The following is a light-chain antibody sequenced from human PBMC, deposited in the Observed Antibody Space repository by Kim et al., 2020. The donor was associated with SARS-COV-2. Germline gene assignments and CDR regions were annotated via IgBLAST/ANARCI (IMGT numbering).Light chain of an antibody. V-gene: IGKV3-11*01. Sequence: PGERATPSCRASQSVSCYITWYQQKPGQAPRLLIYDASNRATGIPARFSGSGSGTDFTLTISSLEPEDFAVYYCQQRSNWPPATFGPGTKVDIK. CDR2: DAS. J-gene: IGKJ3*01. CDR1: QSVSCY. CDR3: QQRSNWPPAT.